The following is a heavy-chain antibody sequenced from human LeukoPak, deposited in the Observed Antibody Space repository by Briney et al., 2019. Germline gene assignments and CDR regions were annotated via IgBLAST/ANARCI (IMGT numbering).Heavy chain of an antibody. J-gene: IGHJ6*02. Sequence: GGSLRPSCAASGFPFSSYAMHGVRRPPGKGLEWLEVISYDGSNKYYAPSVKGRFTISRDNSKNTLYLQMNRLRVEDTAVYYCAGASHAMDVWGQETTLTVSS. CDR3: AGASHAMDV. CDR1: GFPFSSYA. CDR2: ISYDGSNK. V-gene: IGHV3-30-3*01.